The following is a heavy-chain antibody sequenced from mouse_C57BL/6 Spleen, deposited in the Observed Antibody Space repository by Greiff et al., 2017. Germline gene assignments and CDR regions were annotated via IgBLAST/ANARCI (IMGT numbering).Heavy chain of an antibody. J-gene: IGHJ4*01. Sequence: QVQLQQPGAELVMPGASVKLSCKASGYTFTSYWMHWVKQRPGQGLEWIGEIDPSDSYTNYNQKFKGKSTLTVDKSSSTAYMQLSSLTSEDSAVYYCARPQAGYAMDYWGQGTSVTVSS. V-gene: IGHV1-69*01. CDR2: IDPSDSYT. D-gene: IGHD3-2*02. CDR3: ARPQAGYAMDY. CDR1: GYTFTSYW.